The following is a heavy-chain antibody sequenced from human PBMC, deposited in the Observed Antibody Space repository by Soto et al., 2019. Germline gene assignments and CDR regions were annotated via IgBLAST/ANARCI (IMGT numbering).Heavy chain of an antibody. CDR2: INHSGST. CDR3: SLLSYYYMDV. D-gene: IGHD2-15*01. Sequence: PSETLSLTCAVYGGSFSGYYWSWIRQPPGKGLEWIGEINHSGSTNYNPSLKSRLTISVDTSKNQFSLKLSSVTAADTAVYYCSLLSYYYMDVWGKGTTVTVSS. V-gene: IGHV4-34*01. CDR1: GGSFSGYY. J-gene: IGHJ6*03.